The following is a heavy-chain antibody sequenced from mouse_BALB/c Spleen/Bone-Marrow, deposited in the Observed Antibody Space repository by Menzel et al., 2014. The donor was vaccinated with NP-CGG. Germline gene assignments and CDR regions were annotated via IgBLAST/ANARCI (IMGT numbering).Heavy chain of an antibody. D-gene: IGHD2-2*01. CDR2: IYPGSGNT. CDR1: GYTFTDYY. V-gene: IGHV1-77*01. Sequence: QVQLQQSGAELARPGASVKLSCKASGYTFTDYYINWVKQRPGQGLEWIGVIYPGSGNTYYNEKFKGKATLTADKSSSTTYMQLSSLTSKDSAVYFCARSRGYAWFAYWGQGTLVTVSA. CDR3: ARSRGYAWFAY. J-gene: IGHJ3*01.